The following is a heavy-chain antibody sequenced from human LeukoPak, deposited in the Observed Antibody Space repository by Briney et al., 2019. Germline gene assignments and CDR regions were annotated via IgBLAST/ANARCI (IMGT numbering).Heavy chain of an antibody. Sequence: GGSLRLSCAASGFTFSSYWMHWVRQAPGKGLVWVSRINSDGSSTSYADSVKGRFTISRDNAKNTLYLQMNSLRAEDTAVYYCARDLYDSSGHYYFDYWGQGTLVTVSS. J-gene: IGHJ4*02. V-gene: IGHV3-74*01. D-gene: IGHD3-22*01. CDR3: ARDLYDSSGHYYFDY. CDR2: INSDGSST. CDR1: GFTFSSYW.